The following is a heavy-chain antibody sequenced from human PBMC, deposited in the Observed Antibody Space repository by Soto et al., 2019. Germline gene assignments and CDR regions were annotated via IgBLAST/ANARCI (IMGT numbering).Heavy chain of an antibody. CDR3: ARLDSGSSESCFDY. D-gene: IGHD6-6*01. CDR2: IPFSGST. Sequence: SETLSLTCTVSGVSFSSRGYYRGWIRQPPGKGLEWIGTIPFSGSTYYNPSLKSRVTISVDTSKIQFSLKLNSVTAADTAVYYCARLDSGSSESCFDYCGQGTLVTVS. V-gene: IGHV4-39*01. J-gene: IGHJ4*02. CDR1: GVSFSSRGYY.